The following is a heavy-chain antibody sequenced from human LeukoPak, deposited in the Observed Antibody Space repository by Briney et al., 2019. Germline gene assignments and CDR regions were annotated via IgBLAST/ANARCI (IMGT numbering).Heavy chain of an antibody. Sequence: SETLSLTCAVYGGSFSGYYWSWIRQPPGKGLEWIGEINHSGSTNYNPSLKSRVPISVDTSKNQFSLKLSSVTAADTAVYYCARGGPDSSGYYYYYYYYGMDVWGQGTTVTVSS. CDR1: GGSFSGYY. CDR3: ARGGPDSSGYYYYYYYYGMDV. D-gene: IGHD3-22*01. CDR2: INHSGST. J-gene: IGHJ6*02. V-gene: IGHV4-34*01.